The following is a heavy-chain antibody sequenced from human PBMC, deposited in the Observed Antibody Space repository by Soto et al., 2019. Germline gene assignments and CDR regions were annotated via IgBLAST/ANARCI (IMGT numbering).Heavy chain of an antibody. D-gene: IGHD3-10*01. CDR1: GYSFSNYW. V-gene: IGHV5-51*01. CDR2: IYPHDSDT. Sequence: GAPLKISCKASGYSFSNYWIGWVRQMPGKGLEWMGVIYPHDSDTKYSPSFQGQVTISVDKSLSTVYLRWSSLRASDTAMYFCARETGAPYYYGMDVWGQGTTVTVSS. J-gene: IGHJ6*02. CDR3: ARETGAPYYYGMDV.